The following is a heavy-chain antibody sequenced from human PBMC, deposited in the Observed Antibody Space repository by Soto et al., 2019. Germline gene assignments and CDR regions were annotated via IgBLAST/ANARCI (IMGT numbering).Heavy chain of an antibody. CDR1: GGSISSGGYY. CDR2: IYYSGST. J-gene: IGHJ2*01. CDR3: ARGYYDFWSGYFLWYFDL. Sequence: QVQLQESGPRLVKPSQTLSLTCTVSGGSISSGGYYWSWIRQHPGKGLEWIGYIYYSGSTYYNPSLKSRVTISVDTSKNQFALKLSSVTAADTAVYYCARGYYDFWSGYFLWYFDLWGRGTLVTVSS. D-gene: IGHD3-3*01. V-gene: IGHV4-31*03.